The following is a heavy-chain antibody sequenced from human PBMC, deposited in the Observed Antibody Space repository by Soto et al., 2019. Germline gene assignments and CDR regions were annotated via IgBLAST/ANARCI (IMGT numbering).Heavy chain of an antibody. Sequence: EAQLVQSGGDLVQPGGSLRLSCAASGFTFSSYEMVWVRQTPGQGLEWGSYISDSGGTRHYADSVKGRFTISRDNAKNSLYLQMDNLRGEDTAVYYCARVPYYYGSGSYYNPDYWGQGTLVTVSS. J-gene: IGHJ4*02. CDR1: GFTFSSYE. CDR3: ARVPYYYGSGSYYNPDY. CDR2: ISDSGGTR. V-gene: IGHV3-48*03. D-gene: IGHD3-10*01.